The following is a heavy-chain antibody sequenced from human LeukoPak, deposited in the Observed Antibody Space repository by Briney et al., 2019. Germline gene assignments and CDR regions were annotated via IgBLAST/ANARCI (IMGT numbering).Heavy chain of an antibody. CDR3: AKAPRFGDHATEYYYYYMHV. Sequence: PGGSLRLSCAASGFTFSSYAMTWVRQAPGKGLEWVSGISGSGGNTYYTDSVRGRLSISRDNSKNTLYLQVNSLRAEDTAVYYCAKAPRFGDHATEYYYYYMHVWGKGTTVTVSS. CDR1: GFTFSSYA. CDR2: ISGSGGNT. D-gene: IGHD3-16*01. J-gene: IGHJ6*03. V-gene: IGHV3-23*01.